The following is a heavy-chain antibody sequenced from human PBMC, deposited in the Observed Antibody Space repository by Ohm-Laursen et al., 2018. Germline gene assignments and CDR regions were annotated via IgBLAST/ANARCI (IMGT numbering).Heavy chain of an antibody. CDR2: IYYSGST. CDR3: ARSFDTNYFDL. Sequence: GTLSLTCTVSDGSINYYYWTWIRQPPGKGLEWIGYIYYSGSTKYNPSLKSRVTISLDTSKSHFSLKMNSVTAADTAVYYCARSFDTNYFDLWGPGILVTVSS. V-gene: IGHV4-59*12. J-gene: IGHJ4*02. CDR1: DGSINYYY.